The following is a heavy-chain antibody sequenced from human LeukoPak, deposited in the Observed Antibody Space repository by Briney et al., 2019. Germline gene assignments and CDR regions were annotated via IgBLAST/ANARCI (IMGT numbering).Heavy chain of an antibody. CDR3: ATDSYVSGSYYRLFY. Sequence: GGSLRLSCAASGFTVGSNYMAWVRQAPGKGLVWVSGINSDGGTTTYADSVKGRFTISRDNAKNTLYLQMNNLRAEDTAIYYCATDSYVSGSYYRLFYWGQGTLVTVSS. CDR1: GFTVGSNY. CDR2: INSDGGTT. V-gene: IGHV3-74*01. J-gene: IGHJ4*02. D-gene: IGHD3-10*01.